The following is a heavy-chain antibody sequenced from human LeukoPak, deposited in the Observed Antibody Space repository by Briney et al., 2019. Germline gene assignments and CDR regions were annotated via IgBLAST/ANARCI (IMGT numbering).Heavy chain of an antibody. J-gene: IGHJ6*03. CDR1: GFTFDDYA. Sequence: GGSLRLSCAASGFTFDDYAMHWVRQAPGKGLEWVSLISGDGGSTYYADSVKGRFTISRDNSKNSLYLQMNSLRAEDTALYYCAKEGRGVSDDYYYYRHVWGKGTTVTVAS. CDR2: ISGDGGST. CDR3: AKEGRGVSDDYYYYRHV. D-gene: IGHD3-10*01. V-gene: IGHV3-43*02.